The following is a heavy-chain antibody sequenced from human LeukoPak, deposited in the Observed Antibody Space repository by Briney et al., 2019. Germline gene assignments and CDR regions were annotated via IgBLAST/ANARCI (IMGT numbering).Heavy chain of an antibody. J-gene: IGHJ4*02. CDR3: ANSPTLGV. CDR2: IYRVGTT. Sequence: QPGASLRLACAASAFTVYNNYMCWVRQAPGKGVEFVSLIYRVGTTSYADSVKGRFTISRDNSKNTLYLQMNSLRVEDTAVYYCANSPTLGVWGQGTLVTVSS. D-gene: IGHD3-16*01. CDR1: AFTVYNNY. V-gene: IGHV3-53*05.